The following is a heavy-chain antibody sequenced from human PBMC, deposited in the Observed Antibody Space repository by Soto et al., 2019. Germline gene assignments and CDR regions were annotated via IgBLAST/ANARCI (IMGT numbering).Heavy chain of an antibody. CDR1: GGSISSYY. V-gene: IGHV4-59*01. CDR3: ASGFDARLGY. D-gene: IGHD3-9*01. CDR2: IYYSGST. Sequence: QVQLQESGPGLVKPSETLSLTCTVSGGSISSYYWSWIRQPPGKGLKWIGYIYYSGSTNYNPSLKSRVTISVDTSKNQFSLKLSSVTAADTAVYYCASGFDARLGYWGQGTLVTVSS. J-gene: IGHJ4*02.